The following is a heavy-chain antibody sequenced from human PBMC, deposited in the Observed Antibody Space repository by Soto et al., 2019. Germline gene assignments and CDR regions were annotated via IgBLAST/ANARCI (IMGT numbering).Heavy chain of an antibody. J-gene: IGHJ4*02. Sequence: EVQLVESGGGLVKPGGSLRLSCTGSGFPFSAYTINWVRQAPGKGLEWVSPITVGSSHIYQPNSMKGRFTISRDDAKNSVYLQIDILRDEDTALSYCSRSPEVGVRGAYWGQGTLVTVSS. CDR3: SRSPEVGVRGAY. CDR2: ITVGSSHI. D-gene: IGHD3-16*01. CDR1: GFPFSAYT. V-gene: IGHV3-21*01.